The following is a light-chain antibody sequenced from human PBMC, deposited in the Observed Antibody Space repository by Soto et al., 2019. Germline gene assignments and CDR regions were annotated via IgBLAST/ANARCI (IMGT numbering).Light chain of an antibody. Sequence: EIVLTQSPATLSLSPGERATLSCRASQSVSRYLAWYQQKPGQAPRLLIYDASNRATGIPARFSGSGSGTDFTLTFSSLEPEDFAVYYCQQCNNWPRTFGQGTRLEIK. V-gene: IGKV3-11*01. CDR3: QQCNNWPRT. J-gene: IGKJ5*01. CDR2: DAS. CDR1: QSVSRY.